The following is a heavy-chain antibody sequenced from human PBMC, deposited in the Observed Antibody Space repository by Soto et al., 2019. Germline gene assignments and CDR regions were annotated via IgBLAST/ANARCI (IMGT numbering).Heavy chain of an antibody. J-gene: IGHJ3*02. CDR1: GGSISSYY. V-gene: IGHV4-59*01. CDR2: IYYSGST. D-gene: IGHD4-17*01. CDR3: ARDYGDYDAFDI. Sequence: SETLSLTCTVSGGSISSYYWSWIRQPPGKGLEWIGDIYYSGSTNYNPSLKSRVTISVDTSKNQFSLKLSSVTAADTAVYYCARDYGDYDAFDIWGQGTMVTVSS.